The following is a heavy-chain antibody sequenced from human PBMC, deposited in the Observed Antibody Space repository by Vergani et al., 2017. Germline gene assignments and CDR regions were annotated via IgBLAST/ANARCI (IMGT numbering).Heavy chain of an antibody. CDR3: AKQYSASLYYYYGMDV. Sequence: EVQLLESGGDLLQPGGSLRLSCTASGFTFSSYAMSWVRQAPGKGLEGVSAISGSSGSTYYADSVKGRFTSPRDNSKNTLYLQMNILRVEDTAVSYCAKQYSASLYYYYGMDVWGQGTTVTVSS. J-gene: IGHJ6*02. D-gene: IGHD5-12*01. V-gene: IGHV3-23*01. CDR2: ISGSSGST. CDR1: GFTFSSYA.